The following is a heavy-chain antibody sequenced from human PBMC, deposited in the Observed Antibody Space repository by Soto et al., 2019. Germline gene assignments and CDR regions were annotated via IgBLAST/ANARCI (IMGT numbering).Heavy chain of an antibody. D-gene: IGHD2-21*02. CDR3: TRDGMTTGDT. V-gene: IGHV4-4*07. CDR1: GVSVSSYT. CDR2: VFSSVSA. Sequence: SETLSLTCLVSGVSVSSYTWSWVRQPANKGLEWIGRVFSSVSATYSPSLKSRVRVSMDTPENRISLKLDSVTAADAGVYYCTRDGMTTGDTWGPGTLVTVSS. J-gene: IGHJ4*02.